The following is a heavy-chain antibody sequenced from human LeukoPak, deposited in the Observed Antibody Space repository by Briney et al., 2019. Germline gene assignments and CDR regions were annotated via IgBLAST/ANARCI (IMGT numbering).Heavy chain of an antibody. J-gene: IGHJ4*02. Sequence: ASVKVSCKASGYTFTAYYMHWVRQAPGQGLEWMGCINANSGGTDCVQKFQGRVTMTRDTSISTAYMELSGLTSDDTAVYYCAIELTGSFYFDNWGQGTLVTVSS. CDR3: AIELTGSFYFDN. CDR2: INANSGGT. CDR1: GYTFTAYY. V-gene: IGHV1-2*02. D-gene: IGHD2-8*02.